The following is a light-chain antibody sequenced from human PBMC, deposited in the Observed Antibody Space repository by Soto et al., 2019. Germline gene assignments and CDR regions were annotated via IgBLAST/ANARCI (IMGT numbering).Light chain of an antibody. CDR1: QDIGNY. Sequence: DIQMTQSPSSLSASLGDSVTITCRASQDIGNYLAWYQLQPGKVPKLLIYAASTLQSGVPSRFSGSGSGTDFTLTISSLQPEDVATYFCQKYNSAPRTFGQGTKVEI. CDR3: QKYNSAPRT. V-gene: IGKV1-27*01. J-gene: IGKJ1*01. CDR2: AAS.